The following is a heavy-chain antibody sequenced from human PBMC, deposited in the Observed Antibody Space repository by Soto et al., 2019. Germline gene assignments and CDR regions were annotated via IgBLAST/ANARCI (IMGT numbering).Heavy chain of an antibody. CDR1: GYSFTSYW. V-gene: IGHV5-10-1*01. J-gene: IGHJ6*02. CDR3: ARHGDGPYYSGMDV. CDR2: IDPSDSYT. Sequence: GEALKISCKGCGYSFTSYWISWVRRMPGKGLEWMGRIDPSDSYTNYSPSFQGHVTISADKSISTAYLQWSSLKASDTGMYYCARHGDGPYYSGMDVWGQGTTVTVSS. D-gene: IGHD4-17*01.